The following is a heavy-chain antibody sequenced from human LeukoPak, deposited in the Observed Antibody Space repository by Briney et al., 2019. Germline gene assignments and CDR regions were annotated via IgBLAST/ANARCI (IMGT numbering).Heavy chain of an antibody. V-gene: IGHV4-39*01. CDR1: GGSISSSSYY. CDR2: IYYSGST. CDR3: ARLNGNALAAGTVDY. D-gene: IGHD6-13*01. J-gene: IGHJ4*02. Sequence: PSETLSPTCTVSGGSISSSSYYWGWIRQPPGKGLEWIGSIYYSGSTYYNPSLKSRVTISVDTSKNQFSLKLSSVTAADTAVYYCARLNGNALAAGTVDYWGQGTLVTVSS.